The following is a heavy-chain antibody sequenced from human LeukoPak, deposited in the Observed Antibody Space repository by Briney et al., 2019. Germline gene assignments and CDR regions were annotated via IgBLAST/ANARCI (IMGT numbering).Heavy chain of an antibody. D-gene: IGHD1-26*01. CDR1: GFSFNSYS. J-gene: IGHJ5*02. CDR2: ISSSSSHI. V-gene: IGHV3-21*01. Sequence: GGSLRLSCAASGFSFNSYSMNWVRQAPGKGLEWVSSISSSSSHIYYVDSVKGRFTISRDNAKNSLYLQMDSLRAEDTAVYYCASRSGSYHWGQGTLVTVSS. CDR3: ASRSGSYH.